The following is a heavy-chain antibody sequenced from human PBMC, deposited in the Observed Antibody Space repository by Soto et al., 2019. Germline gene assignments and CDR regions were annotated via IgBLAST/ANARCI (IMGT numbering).Heavy chain of an antibody. CDR3: AKVGGTAGYYYMDV. Sequence: GGSLRLSCAASGFPFSSYGMHWVRQAPGKGLEWVAVISYDGSNKYYADSVKGRFTISRDNSKNTLYLQMNSLRAEDTAVYYCAKVGGTAGYYYMDVWGKGTTVTVSS. D-gene: IGHD6-19*01. CDR2: ISYDGSNK. CDR1: GFPFSSYG. V-gene: IGHV3-30*18. J-gene: IGHJ6*03.